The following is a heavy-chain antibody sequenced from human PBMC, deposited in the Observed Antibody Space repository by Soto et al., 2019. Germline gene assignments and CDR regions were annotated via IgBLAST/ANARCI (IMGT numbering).Heavy chain of an antibody. D-gene: IGHD3-10*01. J-gene: IGHJ4*02. CDR2: ISGSGGST. CDR3: AKGGGYYGSGSYYTPFFDY. CDR1: GFTFSSYA. Sequence: GGSLRLSCAASGFTFSSYAMSWVRQAPGKGLEWVSAISGSGGSTYYADSVKGRFTISRDNSKNTLYLQMNSLRAEDTAVYYCAKGGGYYGSGSYYTPFFDYWGQGTPVTV. V-gene: IGHV3-23*01.